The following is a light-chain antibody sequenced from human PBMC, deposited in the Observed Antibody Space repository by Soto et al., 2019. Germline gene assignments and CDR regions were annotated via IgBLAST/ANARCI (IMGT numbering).Light chain of an antibody. CDR3: AAWDDRLSAVV. Sequence: QSVLTQPPSASGTPGQRVTICCSGSSSNIGSNTVNWYQQLPGTAPKLLIYSNDQRPSGVPDRFSGSKSGTSASLAISGLQSEDEADYYCAAWDDRLSAVVFGGGTKLTVL. V-gene: IGLV1-44*01. CDR2: SND. CDR1: SSNIGSNT. J-gene: IGLJ2*01.